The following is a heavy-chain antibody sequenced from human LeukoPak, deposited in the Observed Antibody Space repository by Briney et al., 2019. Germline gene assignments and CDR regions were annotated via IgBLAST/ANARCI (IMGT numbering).Heavy chain of an antibody. J-gene: IGHJ5*02. D-gene: IGHD6-19*01. CDR3: ARDPGYSSGWNWFDL. CDR2: IYATGIT. Sequence: LETLSLTCRVSGGSISSYHWSWIRQAAGKGLEWIGRIYATGITNYNPSLKSRVTMSVDTSKNQFSLRMRSVTAADTAVYYCARDPGYSSGWNWFDLWGQGTLVTVSS. CDR1: GGSISSYH. V-gene: IGHV4-4*07.